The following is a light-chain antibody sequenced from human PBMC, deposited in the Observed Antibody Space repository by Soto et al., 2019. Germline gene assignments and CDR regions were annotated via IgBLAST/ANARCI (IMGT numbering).Light chain of an antibody. CDR3: SSYTSDSSVI. V-gene: IGLV2-14*03. J-gene: IGLJ2*01. CDR2: DVT. Sequence: QSALTQPASVSGSPGQSVTISCTGTSSDIGGYMYVSWYQQRPGKAPKLMIHDVTNRPSGVSDRFSGSKSGNTASLTISGLQAEDDADYYCSSYTSDSSVIFGGGTQLTVL. CDR1: SSDIGGYMY.